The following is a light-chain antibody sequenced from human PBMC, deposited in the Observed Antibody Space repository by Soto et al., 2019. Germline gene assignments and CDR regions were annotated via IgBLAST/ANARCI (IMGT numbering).Light chain of an antibody. V-gene: IGKV3-20*01. CDR2: DAS. CDR3: QQDARPPYA. Sequence: EIVLTQSPGTLSLSPGERATLSCRASQRISNSYLAWYQQKPGQAPRLLLYDASSRATGIPDRVSGSGSGTDFTLTISRLEHEDFAVYYCQQDARPPYAFGQGTKVEIK. J-gene: IGKJ2*01. CDR1: QRISNSY.